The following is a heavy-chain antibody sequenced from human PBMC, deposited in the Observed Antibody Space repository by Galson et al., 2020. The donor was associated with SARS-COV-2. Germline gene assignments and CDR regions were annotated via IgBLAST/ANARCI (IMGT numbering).Heavy chain of an antibody. Sequence: TGGSLRLSCAASGFTFSSYAMHWVRQAPGKGLEWVAVISYDGSNKYYADSVKGRFTISRDNSKNTLYLQMNSLRAEDTAVYYCHLPGGYDSSGSNWFDPWGQGTLVTVSS. CDR1: GFTFSSYA. J-gene: IGHJ5*02. V-gene: IGHV3-30-3*01. CDR2: ISYDGSNK. CDR3: HLPGGYDSSGSNWFDP. D-gene: IGHD3-22*01.